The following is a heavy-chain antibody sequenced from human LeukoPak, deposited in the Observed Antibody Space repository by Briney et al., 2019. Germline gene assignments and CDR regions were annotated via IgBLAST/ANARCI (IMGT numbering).Heavy chain of an antibody. Sequence: EASVKVSCKASGYTFTGYYMHWVRQAPGQGLEWMGWISAYNGNTNYAQKLQGRVTMTTDTSTSTAYMELRSLRSDDTAVYYCARVPMITFGGVIVIYYYYGMDVWGQGTTVTVSS. V-gene: IGHV1-18*04. CDR2: ISAYNGNT. J-gene: IGHJ6*02. D-gene: IGHD3-16*02. CDR3: ARVPMITFGGVIVIYYYYGMDV. CDR1: GYTFTGYY.